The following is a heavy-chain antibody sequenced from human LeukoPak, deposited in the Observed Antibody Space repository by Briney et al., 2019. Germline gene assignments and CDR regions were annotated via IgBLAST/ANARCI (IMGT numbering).Heavy chain of an antibody. CDR1: GFTFSSYA. CDR2: ISGSGGST. Sequence: GGSLRLSCAASGFTFSSYAMNWVRQAPGKGLEWVSAISGSGGSTHYADSVKGRFTISRDDSKNTLYLQMNSLRAGDTAVYYCAKGYSSGWYFFDNWGQGILVTVSS. J-gene: IGHJ4*02. V-gene: IGHV3-23*01. CDR3: AKGYSSGWYFFDN. D-gene: IGHD6-19*01.